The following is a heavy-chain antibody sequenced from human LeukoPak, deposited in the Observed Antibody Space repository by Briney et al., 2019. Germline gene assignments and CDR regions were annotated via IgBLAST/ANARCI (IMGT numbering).Heavy chain of an antibody. V-gene: IGHV1-69*02. CDR3: AISSIAVAGTSKVGNNYFDY. D-gene: IGHD6-19*01. Sequence: ASVKVSCKASGGTFSSHTISWVRQAPGQGLEWMGRIIPILGIANYAQKFQGRVTITADKSTSTAYMELSSLRSEDTAVYYCAISSIAVAGTSKVGNNYFDYWGQGTLVTVSS. CDR2: IIPILGIA. J-gene: IGHJ4*02. CDR1: GGTFSSHT.